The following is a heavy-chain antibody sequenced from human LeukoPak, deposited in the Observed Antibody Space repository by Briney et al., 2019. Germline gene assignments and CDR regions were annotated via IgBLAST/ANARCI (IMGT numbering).Heavy chain of an antibody. CDR1: GGSISSYY. J-gene: IGHJ3*02. CDR3: ARVSYYYDSSGYLDAFDI. D-gene: IGHD3-22*01. CDR2: IYTSGST. Sequence: SETLSLTCTVSGGSISSYYWSWIRQPAGKGLEWIGRIYTSGSTNYNPSLKSRVTMSVDTSKNQFSLKLSSVTAADTAVYYCARVSYYYDSSGYLDAFDIWGQGTMFTVSS. V-gene: IGHV4-4*07.